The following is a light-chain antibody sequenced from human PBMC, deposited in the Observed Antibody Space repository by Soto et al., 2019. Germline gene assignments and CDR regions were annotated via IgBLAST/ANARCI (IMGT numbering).Light chain of an antibody. V-gene: IGLV1-40*01. J-gene: IGLJ3*02. CDR3: HSYESSLSGSV. CDR2: GNT. CDR1: SSNIGAGYD. Sequence: QSVLTQPPSVSGAPGQRVTISCTGSSSNIGAGYDVHWYQQLPGTAPKLLIYGNTNRPSGVPDRFSGSKSGTSASLAITGLQAEDEADYYCHSYESSLSGSVFGGGTKVTVL.